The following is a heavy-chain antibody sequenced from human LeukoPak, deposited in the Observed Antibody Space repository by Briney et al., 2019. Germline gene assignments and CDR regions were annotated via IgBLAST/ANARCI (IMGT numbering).Heavy chain of an antibody. Sequence: SETLSLTCTVSGGSISSYYWSRIRQPPGKGLEWIGYIYYSGSTNYNPSLESRVTISVDTSKNQFSLKLSSVTAADTAVYYCAGSVMTYYYMDVWGKGTTVTISS. CDR1: GGSISSYY. V-gene: IGHV4-59*01. CDR3: AGSVMTYYYMDV. J-gene: IGHJ6*03. CDR2: IYYSGST. D-gene: IGHD1-26*01.